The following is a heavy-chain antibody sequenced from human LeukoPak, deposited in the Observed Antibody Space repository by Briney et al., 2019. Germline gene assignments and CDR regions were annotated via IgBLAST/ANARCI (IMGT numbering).Heavy chain of an antibody. CDR3: TRDAGHCHSSGCWKPSDY. CDR1: GFTLTSFA. CDR2: TWYGGATE. Sequence: RPGPSLRPSCAASGFTLTSFAMHSVSQTRSKGLQWAASTWYGGATEHYAGSVRGRFTISRDDSKNTLYLQMNSLRAEDTAVYYCTRDAGHCHSSGCWKPSDYWGQGALVTVSS. V-gene: IGHV3-33*01. J-gene: IGHJ4*02. D-gene: IGHD3-22*01.